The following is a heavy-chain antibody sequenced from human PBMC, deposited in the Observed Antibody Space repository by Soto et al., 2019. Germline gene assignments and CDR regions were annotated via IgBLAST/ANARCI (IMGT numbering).Heavy chain of an antibody. J-gene: IGHJ6*02. V-gene: IGHV4-39*01. CDR2: IYYSGST. Sequence: SETLSLTCTVSGGSICSSSYYWGWIRQPPGKGLEWIGSIYYSGSTYYNPSLKSRVTISVDTSKNQFSLKLSSVTAADTAVYYCARLPVADYYYYGMDVWGQGTTVTVSS. CDR1: GGSICSSSYY. D-gene: IGHD6-19*01. CDR3: ARLPVADYYYYGMDV.